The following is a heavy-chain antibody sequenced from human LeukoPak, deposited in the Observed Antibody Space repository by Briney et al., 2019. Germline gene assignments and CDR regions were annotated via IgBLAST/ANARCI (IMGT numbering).Heavy chain of an antibody. Sequence: PGGSLRLFCEASGFPFSAYAMTWVRQAPGQGLEWVSSIGSDNKPHYSESVKGRFAISRDNSKSMLFLQLNSLRAEDTALYYCARATYYYAYSGLPTPGLSDYWGQGTLVTVSS. D-gene: IGHD3-22*01. V-gene: IGHV3-23*05. CDR3: ARATYYYAYSGLPTPGLSDY. CDR2: IGSDNKP. J-gene: IGHJ4*02. CDR1: GFPFSAYA.